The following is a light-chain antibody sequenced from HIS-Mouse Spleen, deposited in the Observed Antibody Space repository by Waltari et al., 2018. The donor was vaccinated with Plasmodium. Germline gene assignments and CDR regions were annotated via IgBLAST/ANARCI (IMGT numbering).Light chain of an antibody. CDR2: EDS. J-gene: IGLJ3*02. Sequence: SYELTQPPSVSVSPGQTAKSTCSGDALPKQYAYWYQQKSGQAPVLVIYEDSKRPSGIPERVSGSSSGTMATLTISGAQVEDEADYYCYSTDSSGNHRVFGGGTKLTVL. CDR3: YSTDSSGNHRV. CDR1: ALPKQY. V-gene: IGLV3-10*01.